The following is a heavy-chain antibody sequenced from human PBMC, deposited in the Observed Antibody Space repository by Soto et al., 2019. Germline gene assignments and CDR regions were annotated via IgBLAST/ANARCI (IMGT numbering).Heavy chain of an antibody. V-gene: IGHV3-7*01. CDR1: GLTFSNYA. CDR3: VRATRSWGHYYYHGMDV. J-gene: IGHJ6*02. CDR2: IKHDGNEN. D-gene: IGHD6-13*01. Sequence: EVQLLESGGGLLQSGGSLRLSCAASGLTFSNYAMSWVRQAPGKGLEWVANIKHDGNENFFGDSVKGRFTSSRDNAKNSLYLEMNDLRVDDTGVYYCVRATRSWGHYYYHGMDVWGQGTTVTV.